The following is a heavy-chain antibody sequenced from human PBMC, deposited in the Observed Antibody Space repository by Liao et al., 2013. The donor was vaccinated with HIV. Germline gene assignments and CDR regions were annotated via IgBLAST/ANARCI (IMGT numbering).Heavy chain of an antibody. V-gene: IGHV4-61*02. D-gene: IGHD3-22*01. J-gene: IGHJ4*02. CDR3: ARSNRARDSSGYYYVYFDY. CDR2: IYTSGST. Sequence: QLQLQESGPGLVKPSETLSLTCTVSGGSISSSSYYWSWIRQPAGKGLEWIGRIYTSGSTNYNPSLKSRVTMSVDTSKNQFSLKLSSVTAADTAVYYCARSNRARDSSGYYYVYFDYWGQGTLVTVSS. CDR1: GGSISSSSYY.